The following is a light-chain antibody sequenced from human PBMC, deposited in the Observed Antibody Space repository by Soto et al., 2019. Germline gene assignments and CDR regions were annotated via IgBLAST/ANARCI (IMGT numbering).Light chain of an antibody. Sequence: DIVVTQSPATLSASPGERVTLSCRASQFVSSSLAWYQRRPGQVPRLLIYDTSTRAPGISARFSGSGSGTEFTLTISSLQSDDFAVYYCQEYIQWPPGMFGPGTTVDIK. J-gene: IGKJ1*01. CDR1: QFVSSS. CDR3: QEYIQWPPGM. CDR2: DTS. V-gene: IGKV3-15*01.